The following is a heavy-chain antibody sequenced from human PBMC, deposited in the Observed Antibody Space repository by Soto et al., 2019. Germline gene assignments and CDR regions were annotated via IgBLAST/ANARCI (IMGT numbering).Heavy chain of an antibody. V-gene: IGHV5-51*01. CDR3: ARSPRSSPYFDY. D-gene: IGHD6-13*01. CDR2: IYPGDYET. CDR1: GYTFSNFW. Sequence: GESLKISCRCSGYTFSNFWIAWVRHLPGKGLEWMGIIYPGDYETRYSPSFHGKVTISADKSINTAYLQWSSLEASDGAFYYCARSPRSSPYFDYWGQGALVTVSS. J-gene: IGHJ4*02.